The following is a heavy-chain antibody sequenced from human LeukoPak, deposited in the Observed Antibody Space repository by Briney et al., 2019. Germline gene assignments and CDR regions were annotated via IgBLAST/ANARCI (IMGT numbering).Heavy chain of an antibody. Sequence: PSQTLSLTCAVSGGSISSGGYSWSWIRQPPGKGLESIEYIYHSGSTYYNPSLKGRVTISVDRSKNQFSLKLSSVTAADTAVYYCARELVRGVIWDYWGQGTLVTVSS. V-gene: IGHV4-30-2*01. D-gene: IGHD3-10*01. CDR1: GGSISSGGYS. J-gene: IGHJ4*02. CDR2: IYHSGST. CDR3: ARELVRGVIWDY.